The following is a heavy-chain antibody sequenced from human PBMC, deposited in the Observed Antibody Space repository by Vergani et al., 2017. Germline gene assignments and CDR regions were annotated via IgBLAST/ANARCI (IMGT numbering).Heavy chain of an antibody. CDR3: AGHYIVVVGGGYYGMDV. Sequence: EVQLVQSGAEVKKPGESLRISCKGSGYSFTSYWISWVRQMPGKGLEWMGRIDPSDSYTNYSPSFQGHVTISADKSISTAYLQWSSLKASDTAMYYCAGHYIVVVGGGYYGMDVWGQGTTVTVSS. D-gene: IGHD2-15*01. V-gene: IGHV5-10-1*03. CDR1: GYSFTSYW. J-gene: IGHJ6*02. CDR2: IDPSDSYT.